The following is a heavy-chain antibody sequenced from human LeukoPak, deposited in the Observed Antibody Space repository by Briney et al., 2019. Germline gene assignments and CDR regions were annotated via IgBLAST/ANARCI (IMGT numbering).Heavy chain of an antibody. J-gene: IGHJ4*02. CDR1: GYTFTAYD. D-gene: IGHD2-21*02. CDR2: MSPNSGHT. V-gene: IGHV1-8*01. CDR3: ARTPPKGDIDS. Sequence: GASVTVSCKASGYTFTAYDINWVRQATGQGLEWMGWMSPNSGHTGYAQKFQGRVTFTTSTSISTAYMELNSLRPEDTAVYYCARTPPKGDIDSWGPGTLVTVSS.